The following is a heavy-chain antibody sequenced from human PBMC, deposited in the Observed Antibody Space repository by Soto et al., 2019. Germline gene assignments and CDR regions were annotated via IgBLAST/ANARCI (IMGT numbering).Heavy chain of an antibody. D-gene: IGHD3-10*01. CDR3: AKDLGSGKPYYYYAMDV. CDR2: ISYDGSNK. Sequence: QVQLVESGGGVVQPGRSLRLSCAASGFIFSKYGMHWVRQAPGKGLEWVAVISYDGSNKYYAGSVKGRFIISRDKSENTLYPQMNSLRAEDTALYYCAKDLGSGKPYYYYAMDVWGQGTTVTVSS. J-gene: IGHJ6*02. CDR1: GFIFSKYG. V-gene: IGHV3-30*18.